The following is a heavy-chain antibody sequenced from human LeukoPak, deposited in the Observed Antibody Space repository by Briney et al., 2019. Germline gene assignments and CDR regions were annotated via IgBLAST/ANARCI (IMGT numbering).Heavy chain of an antibody. Sequence: PGGSLRLSCAASGFTFSGSAMHWVRQASGKGLEWVGCIRTKANSYATEYAASVKGRFIISRDDSKNTAYLQMNSLKTEDTAVYYCTRLQGSYLDSSGSFDYWGQGTLVTVSS. V-gene: IGHV3-73*01. CDR3: TRLQGSYLDSSGSFDY. D-gene: IGHD3-22*01. J-gene: IGHJ4*02. CDR2: IRTKANSYAT. CDR1: GFTFSGSA.